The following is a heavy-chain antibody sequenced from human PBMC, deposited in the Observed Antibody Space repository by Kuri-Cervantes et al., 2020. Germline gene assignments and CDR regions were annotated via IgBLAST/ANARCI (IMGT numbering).Heavy chain of an antibody. CDR3: ARDSLVAGTFGY. CDR2: IYYSGST. CDR1: GGSISSSSYY. J-gene: IGHJ4*02. Sequence: ESLKISCTVSGGSISSSSYYWGWIRQPPGKGLEWIGSIYYSGSTYYNPSLKSRVTISVDTSKNQFSLKLSSVTAADTAVYYCARDSLVAGTFGYWGQGTLVTVSS. D-gene: IGHD6-19*01. V-gene: IGHV4-39*07.